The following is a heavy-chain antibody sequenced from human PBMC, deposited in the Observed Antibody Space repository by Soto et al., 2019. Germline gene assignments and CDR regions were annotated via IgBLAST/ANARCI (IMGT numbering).Heavy chain of an antibody. D-gene: IGHD6-13*01. Sequence: QVQLVESGGGVVQPGTSLRLSCTASGFTFSDYGIHWVRQAPGKGLEWVAVIWYDGSEKRYADSVKGRVTISRDNAKNTLYLEMNNLRAEDMAVYYCARSGVSAAIQGGWFDSWGQGTLVTVSS. CDR2: IWYDGSEK. V-gene: IGHV3-33*01. J-gene: IGHJ5*01. CDR3: ARSGVSAAIQGGWFDS. CDR1: GFTFSDYG.